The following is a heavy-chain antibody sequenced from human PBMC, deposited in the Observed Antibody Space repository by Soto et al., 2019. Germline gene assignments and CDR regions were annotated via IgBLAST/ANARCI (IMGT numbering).Heavy chain of an antibody. Sequence: SETLSLTCTVSGGSISSGGYYWSWIRQHPGKGLEWIGYIYYSGNTYYNPSLKSRVTISVDTSKNHFSLKLSSVTAADTAVYYCARDSYSSGWIWGQGTLVTVSS. CDR3: ARDSYSSGWI. CDR1: GGSISSGGYY. D-gene: IGHD6-19*01. CDR2: IYYSGNT. V-gene: IGHV4-31*03. J-gene: IGHJ4*02.